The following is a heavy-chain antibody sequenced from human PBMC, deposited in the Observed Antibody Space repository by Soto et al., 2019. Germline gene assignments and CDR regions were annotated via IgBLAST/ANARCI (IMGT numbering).Heavy chain of an antibody. Sequence: EVLLVESGGGLVQPGGSLRLSCAASGFTVSNNYMSWVRQAPGKGLEWVSVIYSGGTTYYSDSVKGRFTIPRDNSKNTLYLQMNSLRAEDTAVYYCAREAREYCSGGSCYSRDYWGQGTLVTVSS. D-gene: IGHD2-15*01. J-gene: IGHJ4*02. CDR1: GFTVSNNY. CDR3: AREAREYCSGGSCYSRDY. V-gene: IGHV3-66*01. CDR2: IYSGGTT.